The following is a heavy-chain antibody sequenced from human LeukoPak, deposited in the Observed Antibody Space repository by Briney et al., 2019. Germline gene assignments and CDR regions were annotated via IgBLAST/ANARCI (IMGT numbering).Heavy chain of an antibody. CDR1: GDSFSSHY. CDR3: ARDLVTVTKGFDI. J-gene: IGHJ3*02. CDR2: IPHIGST. D-gene: IGHD4-17*01. V-gene: IGHV4-59*11. Sequence: PSETLSLTCAVSGDSFSSHYWTWIRQSPGTGLEWIGYIPHIGSTNYNPSLKSRVTISIDTSKKQFSLKLRSVTAADTAVYYCARDLVTVTKGFDIWGQGTMVSVSS.